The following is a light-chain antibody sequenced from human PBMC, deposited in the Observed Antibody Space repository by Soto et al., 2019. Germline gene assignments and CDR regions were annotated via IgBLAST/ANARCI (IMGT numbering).Light chain of an antibody. CDR3: SSYTSSSTLV. V-gene: IGLV2-14*01. Sequence: QSALTQPASVSGSPGQSITISCTGTSSDVGGYNYVSWYQQHPGKAPKLMIYEVSNRPSGGSNRFSGSKSGNTASLTISGFQAEDEADYYCSSYTSSSTLVFGGGTKLTVL. CDR2: EVS. CDR1: SSDVGGYNY. J-gene: IGLJ2*01.